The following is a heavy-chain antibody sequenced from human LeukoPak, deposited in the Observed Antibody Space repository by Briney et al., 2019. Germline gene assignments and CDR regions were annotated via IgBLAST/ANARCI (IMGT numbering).Heavy chain of an antibody. D-gene: IGHD3-3*01. V-gene: IGHV5-51*01. CDR3: ARLGSITIFGVVRSQGWFDP. CDR2: IYPGDSDT. Sequence: GESLKISCKGSGYSFTSYWIGWVRQMPGKGLEWMGIIYPGDSDTRYSPSFQGQVTISADKSISTAYLQWSSLKASDTAMYYCARLGSITIFGVVRSQGWFDPWGQGTLVTVSS. J-gene: IGHJ5*02. CDR1: GYSFTSYW.